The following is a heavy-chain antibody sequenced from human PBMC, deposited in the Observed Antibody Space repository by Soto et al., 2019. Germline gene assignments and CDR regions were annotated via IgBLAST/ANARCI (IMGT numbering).Heavy chain of an antibody. CDR3: ARGLTLTSGFDY. D-gene: IGHD1-7*01. J-gene: IGHJ4*02. V-gene: IGHV4-34*01. CDR2: INHSGST. CDR1: GGSFSGYY. Sequence: SETLSLTCAVYGGSFSGYYWSWIRQPPGKGLEWIGEINHSGSTNYNPSLKSRVTISVDTSKNQFSLKLSSVTAADTAVYYCARGLTLTSGFDYWGQGTLVTVSS.